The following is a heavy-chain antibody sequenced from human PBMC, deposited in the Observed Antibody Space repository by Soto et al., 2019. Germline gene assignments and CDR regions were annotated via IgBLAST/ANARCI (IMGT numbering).Heavy chain of an antibody. CDR3: SRDVVVGAKALNY. CDR1: GFTFSNYW. Sequence: VGPLRLSCAASGFTFSNYWMTWVRQAPGKGLEWVANIKEDGSEKHYVDSVKGRFTISRDNAKNSLYLQMNSLRVEDTAVYFCSRDVVVGAKALNYWGQGALVTVSS. D-gene: IGHD2-15*01. V-gene: IGHV3-7*01. CDR2: IKEDGSEK. J-gene: IGHJ4*02.